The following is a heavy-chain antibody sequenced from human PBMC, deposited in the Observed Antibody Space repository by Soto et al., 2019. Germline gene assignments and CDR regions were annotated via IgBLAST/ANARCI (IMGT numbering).Heavy chain of an antibody. D-gene: IGHD3-3*01. CDR1: GYSFTSYW. CDR3: ARTGFWRGYYEAYYYYGMDV. CDR2: IYPGDSDT. Sequence: PGESLKISCKGSGYSFTSYWIGWVRQMPGKGLEWMGIIYPGDSDTRYSPSFQGQVTISADKSISTAYLQWSSLKASDTAMYYCARTGFWRGYYEAYYYYGMDVWGQGTTVTVSS. V-gene: IGHV5-51*01. J-gene: IGHJ6*02.